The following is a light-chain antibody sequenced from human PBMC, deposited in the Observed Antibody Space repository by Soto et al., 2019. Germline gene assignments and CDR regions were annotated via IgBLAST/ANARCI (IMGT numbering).Light chain of an antibody. Sequence: QSALTQPASVSGSPGQSITISCTGTSSDVGAYNSVSWYHQHPGKAPKLIIYEVSDRPSGISNRFSGSKSGNTASLTISGLRAEDEADYYCSSYSTTSFVIFGGGTKVTVL. CDR1: SSDVGAYNS. J-gene: IGLJ2*01. CDR3: SSYSTTSFVI. V-gene: IGLV2-14*01. CDR2: EVS.